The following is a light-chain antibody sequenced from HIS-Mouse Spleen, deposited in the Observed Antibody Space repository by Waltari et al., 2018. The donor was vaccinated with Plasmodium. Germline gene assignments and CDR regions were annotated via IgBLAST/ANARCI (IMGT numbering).Light chain of an antibody. V-gene: IGLV3-25*03. Sequence: SYELTQPPSVSVSPGQTARITCSGDVLPKQYAYWYQQKPDQAPVLVIYKDSERPSGIPERFSGSSSGTTVTLTISGVQAEDEADYYCQSADSSGTPNWVFGGGTKLTVL. CDR2: KDS. J-gene: IGLJ3*02. CDR3: QSADSSGTPNWV. CDR1: VLPKQY.